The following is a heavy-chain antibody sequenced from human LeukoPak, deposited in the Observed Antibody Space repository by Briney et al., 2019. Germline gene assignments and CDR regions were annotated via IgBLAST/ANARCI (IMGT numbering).Heavy chain of an antibody. CDR1: GFTFSSYA. CDR3: ASLDGSGSYYNEYYFDY. CDR2: ISGSGGST. D-gene: IGHD3-10*01. Sequence: PGGSLRLSCAASGFTFSSYAMSWVRQAPGKGLEWVSAISGSGGSTYYADSVKGRFTISRDNSKNTLYLQMNSLRAEDTAVYYCASLDGSGSYYNEYYFDYWGQGTLVTVSS. V-gene: IGHV3-23*01. J-gene: IGHJ4*02.